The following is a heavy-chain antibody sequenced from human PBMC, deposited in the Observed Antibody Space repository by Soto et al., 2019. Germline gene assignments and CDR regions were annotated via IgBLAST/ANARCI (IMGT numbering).Heavy chain of an antibody. CDR3: ARDVRRAGAFDI. CDR1: GGTFSSYA. V-gene: IGHV1-69*13. J-gene: IGHJ3*02. CDR2: IIPIFGTA. D-gene: IGHD6-13*01. Sequence: SVKVSCKASGGTFSSYAISWVRQAPGQGLEWMGGIIPIFGTANYAQKFQGRVTITADESTSTAYMELSSLRSEDTAVYYCARDVRRAGAFDIWGQGTMVTVSS.